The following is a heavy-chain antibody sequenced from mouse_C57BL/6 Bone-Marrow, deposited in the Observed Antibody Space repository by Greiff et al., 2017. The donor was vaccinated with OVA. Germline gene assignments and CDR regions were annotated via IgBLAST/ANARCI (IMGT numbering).Heavy chain of an antibody. CDR1: GFNIKDDY. V-gene: IGHV14-4*01. Sequence: VQLQQSGAELVRPGASVKLSCTASGFNIKDDYMHWVKQRPEQGLEWIGWIDPENGDTEYASKFQGKATITADTSSNTAYLQLSSLTSEDTAVFYCTTDGSSSPWFAYWGQGTLVTVSA. J-gene: IGHJ3*01. CDR2: IDPENGDT. CDR3: TTDGSSSPWFAY. D-gene: IGHD1-1*01.